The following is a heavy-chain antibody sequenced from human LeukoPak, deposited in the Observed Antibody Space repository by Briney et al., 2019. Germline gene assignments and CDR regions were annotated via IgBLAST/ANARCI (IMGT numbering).Heavy chain of an antibody. CDR2: INPNSGGT. CDR1: GYTFTGSY. V-gene: IGHV1-2*02. D-gene: IGHD2-8*01. CDR3: ARVEYCTKGVCINFDL. J-gene: IGHJ4*02. Sequence: ASVKVSCKASGYTFTGSYIHWMRQAPGQGLEWMGWINPNSGGTKYAQKFQGRVTVTRDTSTSTVYMELSGLRADDTAAYYCARVEYCTKGVCINFDLWGQGTLVTVSS.